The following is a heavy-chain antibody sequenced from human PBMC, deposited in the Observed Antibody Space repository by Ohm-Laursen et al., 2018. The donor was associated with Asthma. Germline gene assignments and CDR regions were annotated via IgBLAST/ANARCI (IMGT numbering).Heavy chain of an antibody. CDR3: AKDLDSSGWEFFDY. Sequence: SLRLSCTASGFTFRSYGMLWVRQAPGKGLEWVEVISFDGTSQYYADSVKGRFTISRDNSKNTLTLEMNSLRVEDTAVYFCAKDLDSSGWEFFDYWGQGSLVTVSS. CDR1: GFTFRSYG. J-gene: IGHJ4*02. D-gene: IGHD6-19*01. CDR2: ISFDGTSQ. V-gene: IGHV3-30*18.